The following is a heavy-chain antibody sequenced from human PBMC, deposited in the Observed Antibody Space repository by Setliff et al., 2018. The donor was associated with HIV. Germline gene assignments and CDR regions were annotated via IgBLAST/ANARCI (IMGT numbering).Heavy chain of an antibody. J-gene: IGHJ4*02. V-gene: IGHV1-8*02. CDR3: AVDYGGNSLPRFDS. CDR1: GYTFTDYN. CDR2: MNPNNGDT. D-gene: IGHD2-21*02. Sequence: ASVKVSCKASGYTFTDYNIHWVRQAPGQGLEWMGWMNPNNGDTVYAQKFQVRVTMTRNTSITTAYMELSSLRSEDRAVYYCAVDYGGNSLPRFDSWGQGTLVTV.